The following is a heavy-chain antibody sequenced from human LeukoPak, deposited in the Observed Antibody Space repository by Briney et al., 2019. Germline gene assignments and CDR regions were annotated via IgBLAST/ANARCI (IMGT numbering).Heavy chain of an antibody. J-gene: IGHJ6*03. D-gene: IGHD3-10*01. Sequence: SETLSLTCTVSGGSVRGYYWSWIRQPPGKGLEWIGYIYSSGSTNYNPPLKSRVTMSVDTSKNQFSLKVSSVTAADTAVYYCARVFDSGSQAYFYYMDAWGKGTTVTISS. CDR3: ARVFDSGSQAYFYYMDA. CDR2: IYSSGST. CDR1: GGSVRGYY. V-gene: IGHV4-59*02.